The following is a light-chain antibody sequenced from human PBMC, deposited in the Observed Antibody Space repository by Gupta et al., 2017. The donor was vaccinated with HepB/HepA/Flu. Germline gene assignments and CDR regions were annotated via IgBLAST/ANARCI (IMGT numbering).Light chain of an antibody. J-gene: IGLJ3*02. CDR1: SSDVGSYNL. CDR3: CSYAGSYTVV. CDR2: EVS. Sequence: SALTQPASVSGSPGQSITISCTGTSSDVGSYNLVSWYQQHPGKAPNLMIYEVSKRPSGVSNRFSGSKSGNTASLTISGLQAEDEAYYYCCSYAGSYTVVFGGGTKLTVL. V-gene: IGLV2-23*02.